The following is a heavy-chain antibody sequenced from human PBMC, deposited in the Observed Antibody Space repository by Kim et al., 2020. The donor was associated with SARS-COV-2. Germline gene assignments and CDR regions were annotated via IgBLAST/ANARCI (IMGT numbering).Heavy chain of an antibody. V-gene: IGHV1-69*04. J-gene: IGHJ3*02. CDR3: ARGEYSGYDDHDAFDI. D-gene: IGHD5-12*01. Sequence: KFQGRVTITADKSTSTAYMELSSLRSEDTAVYYCARGEYSGYDDHDAFDIWGQGTMVTVSS.